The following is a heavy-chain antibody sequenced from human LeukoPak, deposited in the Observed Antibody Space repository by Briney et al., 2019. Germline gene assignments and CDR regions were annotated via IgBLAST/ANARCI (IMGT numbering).Heavy chain of an antibody. CDR1: GFTFSTYS. CDR2: ISDDSNYI. Sequence: GGSLRLSCAASGFTFSTYSGNWIRQAPGKGLEWVSSISDDSNYIFYAASVKGRFTISRDNAKNSLYLQMNSLRAEDTAVYYCARDSLSSWYAYYYYYMDVWGKGTTVTVSS. D-gene: IGHD6-13*01. J-gene: IGHJ6*03. CDR3: ARDSLSSWYAYYYYYMDV. V-gene: IGHV3-21*01.